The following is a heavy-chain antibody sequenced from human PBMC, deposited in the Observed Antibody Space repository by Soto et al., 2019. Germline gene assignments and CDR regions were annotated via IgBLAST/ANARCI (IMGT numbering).Heavy chain of an antibody. CDR2: SRNKANSYTT. CDR3: VRVRDGGAFDI. Sequence: GVSLRRSCAPSGFSFSYHYMDWVRQAPGKGLEWVGRSRNKANSYTTTNAAPVKDRFTISRHDSRNSLYLQMNSLKTEDTAMYYCVRVRDGGAFDIWGQGTMVTVSS. CDR1: GFSFSYHY. D-gene: IGHD2-21*02. J-gene: IGHJ3*02. V-gene: IGHV3-72*01.